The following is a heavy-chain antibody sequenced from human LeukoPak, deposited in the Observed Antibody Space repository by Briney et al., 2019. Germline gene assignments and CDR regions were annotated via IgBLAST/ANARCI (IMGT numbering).Heavy chain of an antibody. CDR2: ISAYNGNT. D-gene: IGHD2-2*01. J-gene: IGHJ4*02. CDR3: ARDAPIVVVPAAIDY. V-gene: IGHV1-18*01. CDR1: GYTFTSYG. Sequence: GASVKVSCKASGYTFTSYGISWVRQAPGQGLEWMGWISAYNGNTNYAQKLQGRVTMTTDTPTSTAYMELRSLRSDDTAVYYCARDAPIVVVPAAIDYWGQGTLVTVSS.